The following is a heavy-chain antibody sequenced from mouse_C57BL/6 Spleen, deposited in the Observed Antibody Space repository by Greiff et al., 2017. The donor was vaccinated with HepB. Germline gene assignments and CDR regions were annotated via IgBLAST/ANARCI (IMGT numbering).Heavy chain of an antibody. V-gene: IGHV5-17*01. J-gene: IGHJ4*01. CDR1: GFTFSDYG. D-gene: IGHD1-1*01. CDR2: ISSGSSTI. Sequence: EVQVVESGGGLVKPGGSLKLSCAASGFTFSDYGMHWVRQAPEKGLEWVAYISSGSSTIYYADTVKGRFTISRDNAKNTLFLQMTSLRSEDTAMYYCARGDYGTLYAMDYWGQGTSVTVSS. CDR3: ARGDYGTLYAMDY.